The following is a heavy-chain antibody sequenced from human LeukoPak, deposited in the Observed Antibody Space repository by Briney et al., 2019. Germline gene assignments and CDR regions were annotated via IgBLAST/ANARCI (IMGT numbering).Heavy chain of an antibody. V-gene: IGHV3-30*18. CDR3: AKDKGFLGSGYPAHFDY. J-gene: IGHJ4*02. CDR2: ISYDGSNK. CDR1: GFTFSSYG. D-gene: IGHD3-22*01. Sequence: PGRSLRLSCAASGFTFSSYGMHWVRKAPAKGLEWVAVISYDGSNKYYADSVKGRFTISRDNSKNTLYLQMNRLRAEDTAVYYCAKDKGFLGSGYPAHFDYWGQGTLVTVSS.